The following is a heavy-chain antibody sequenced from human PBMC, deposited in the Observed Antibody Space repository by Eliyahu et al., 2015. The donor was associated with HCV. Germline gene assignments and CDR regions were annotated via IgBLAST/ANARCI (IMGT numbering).Heavy chain of an antibody. D-gene: IGHD6-19*01. V-gene: IGHV4-59*01. J-gene: IGHJ5*02. Sequence: QVQLQESGPGLVKPSETLSLTCTVSXGSITTXXXXWIRXPPGKXLEWIGXIHYSGSTXYNPSLKSRVTISVDTSKNQFSLNLTSVTAADTAVYYCASGGGGIAVAGTGGWFDPWGQGTLVTVSS. CDR3: ASGGGGIAVAGTGGWFDP. CDR1: XGSITTXX. CDR2: IHYSGST.